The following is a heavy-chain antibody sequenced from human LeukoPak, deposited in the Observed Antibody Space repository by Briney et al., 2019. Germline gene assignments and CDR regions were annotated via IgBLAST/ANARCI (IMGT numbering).Heavy chain of an antibody. J-gene: IGHJ5*02. V-gene: IGHV4-39*07. CDR3: ARGGYYDSSGST. D-gene: IGHD3-22*01. Sequence: SETLSLTCTVSGGSISSSSYYWGWIRQPPGKGLEWIGSIYYSGSAYYNPSLKSRVTISVDTSKNQFSLKLSSVTAADTAVYYCARGGYYDSSGSTWGQGTLVTVSS. CDR1: GGSISSSSYY. CDR2: IYYSGSA.